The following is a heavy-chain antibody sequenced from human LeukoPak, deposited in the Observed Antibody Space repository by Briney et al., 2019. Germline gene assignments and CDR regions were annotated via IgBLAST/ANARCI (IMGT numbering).Heavy chain of an antibody. J-gene: IGHJ4*02. Sequence: GGSLRLSCGASGFPFSSYSMNWVRQAPGKGLEWVSSISSSSSYIYYADSVKGRFTISRDNAKNSLYLQMNSLRAEDTAVYYCARDLFQTQLTSPVGYWGQGTLVTVSS. CDR1: GFPFSSYS. V-gene: IGHV3-21*01. CDR3: ARDLFQTQLTSPVGY. CDR2: ISSSSSYI. D-gene: IGHD1-1*01.